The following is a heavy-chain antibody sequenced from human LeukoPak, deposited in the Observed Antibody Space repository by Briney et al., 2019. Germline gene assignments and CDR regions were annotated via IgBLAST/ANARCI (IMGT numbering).Heavy chain of an antibody. J-gene: IGHJ6*03. CDR3: ARSPVQLWLRNDYYYMDV. D-gene: IGHD5-18*01. Sequence: APVKVSCKASGYTFTGYGISWVQQAPGQGLEWMGWISAYNGNTNYAQKLRGRVTMTTYTSTSTAYMELRSLRSDDTAVYYCARSPVQLWLRNDYYYMDVWGKGTTVTVSS. CDR1: GYTFTGYG. CDR2: ISAYNGNT. V-gene: IGHV1-18*01.